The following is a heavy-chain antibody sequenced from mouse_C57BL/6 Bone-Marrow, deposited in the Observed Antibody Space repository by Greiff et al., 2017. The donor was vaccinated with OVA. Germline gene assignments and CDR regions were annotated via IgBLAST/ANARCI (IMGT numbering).Heavy chain of an antibody. V-gene: IGHV5-4*01. CDR2: ISDGGSYT. CDR1: GFTFSSYA. D-gene: IGHD4-1*02. Sequence: EVQLVESGGGLVKPGGSLKLSCAASGFTFSSYAMSWVRQTPEKRLEWVATISDGGSYTYYPDNVKGRFTISRDNAKNNLYLQMSHLKSEDTAMYYCARDPNWAGTMDYWGQGTSVTVSS. CDR3: ARDPNWAGTMDY. J-gene: IGHJ4*01.